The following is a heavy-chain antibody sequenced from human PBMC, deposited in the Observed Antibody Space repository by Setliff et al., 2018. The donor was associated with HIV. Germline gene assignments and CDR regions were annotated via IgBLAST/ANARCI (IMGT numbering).Heavy chain of an antibody. CDR2: INADNGNT. CDR3: ARDRDEKWDLPNWFDP. D-gene: IGHD1-26*01. CDR1: GYTFTNHL. J-gene: IGHJ5*02. Sequence: ASVKVSCKASGYTFTNHLLYWVRQAPGQRLEWMGWINADNGNTRYSQKFQGRVTITRDTSASTAYMELSSLTSQDTAVYYCARDRDEKWDLPNWFDPWGQGTLVTVSS. V-gene: IGHV1-3*01.